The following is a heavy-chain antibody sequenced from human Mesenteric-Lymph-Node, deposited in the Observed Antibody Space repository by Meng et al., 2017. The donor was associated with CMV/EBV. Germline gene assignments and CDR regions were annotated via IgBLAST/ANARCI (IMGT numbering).Heavy chain of an antibody. D-gene: IGHD3-3*01. CDR3: VREGFWSGSFDLDY. J-gene: IGHJ4*02. Sequence: GESLKISCAASGFTFSSYEMNWVRQAPGKGLEWVSYISGSGGGTHYADSVEGRFIISRDNSKNTVYLQMSSLRVEDTAVYYCVREGFWSGSFDLDYWGQGTLVTVSS. CDR1: GFTFSSYE. CDR2: ISGSGGGT. V-gene: IGHV3-48*03.